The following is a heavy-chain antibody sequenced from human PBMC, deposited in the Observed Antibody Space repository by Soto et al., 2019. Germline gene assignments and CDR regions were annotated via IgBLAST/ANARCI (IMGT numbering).Heavy chain of an antibody. Sequence: SETLSLTCTVYGGSISGYYWSWIRQPPGKGLEWIGEINHSGSTNYNPSLKSRVTISVDTSKNQFSLKLSSVNAADTAVYYCARREYDYIWGRSLSKYFDYWGQGTLVTVSS. CDR3: ARREYDYIWGRSLSKYFDY. J-gene: IGHJ4*02. CDR1: GGSISGYY. V-gene: IGHV4-34*01. CDR2: INHSGST. D-gene: IGHD3-16*01.